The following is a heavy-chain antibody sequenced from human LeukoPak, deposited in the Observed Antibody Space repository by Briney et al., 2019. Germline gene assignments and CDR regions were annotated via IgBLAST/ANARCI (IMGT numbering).Heavy chain of an antibody. J-gene: IGHJ3*02. V-gene: IGHV5-51*01. CDR3: ARHHSGSSFDI. CDR1: GYSFTSSL. D-gene: IGHD3-10*01. Sequence: GESLKISCQASGYSFTSSLIGWVRQMPGEGLEWMGIINPADSLTRYSPSFQGQVTISADKSITTAYLQWSSLKASDTAMYYCARHHSGSSFDIWGQGTKVTVS. CDR2: INPADSLT.